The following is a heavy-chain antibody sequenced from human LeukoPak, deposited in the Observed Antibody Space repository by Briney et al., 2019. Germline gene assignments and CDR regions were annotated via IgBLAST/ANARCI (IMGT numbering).Heavy chain of an antibody. CDR3: ARDLAYSRLDY. V-gene: IGHV3-7*01. J-gene: IGHJ4*02. CDR1: GLTFSSSW. CDR2: ISPDGNKK. D-gene: IGHD5-18*01. Sequence: GGSLRLSCAVSGLTFSSSWMDWVRQAPGKGLEWVASISPDGNKKYSADSVKGRFTISRDNAENSLYLQMNSLRVEDAAFYYCARDLAYSRLDYWGQGMLVTVSS.